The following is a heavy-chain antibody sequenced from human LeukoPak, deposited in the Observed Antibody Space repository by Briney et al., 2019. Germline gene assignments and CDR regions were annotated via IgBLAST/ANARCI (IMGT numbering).Heavy chain of an antibody. V-gene: IGHV3-33*01. CDR2: IWYDGSNK. CDR3: ARGVAAAQYPLPVDY. CDR1: GFTFSSYG. Sequence: SRGSLRLSCAASGFTFSSYGMHWVRQAPGKGLEWVAVIWYDGSNKYYADSVKGRFTISRGNSKNTLYLQMNSLRAEDTAVYYCARGVAAAQYPLPVDYWGQGTLVTVSS. J-gene: IGHJ4*02. D-gene: IGHD6-13*01.